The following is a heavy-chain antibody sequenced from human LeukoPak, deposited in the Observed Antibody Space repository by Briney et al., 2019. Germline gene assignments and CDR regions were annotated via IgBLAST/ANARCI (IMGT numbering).Heavy chain of an antibody. CDR3: ARDRGDFWSGINWFDP. Sequence: SVKVSCKASGATFSSYAISWVRQAPGQGLEWMGGIIPIFGTANYAQKFQGRVTITTDESTSTAYMELSSLRSEDTAVYYCARDRGDFWSGINWFDPWGQGTLVTVSS. CDR2: IIPIFGTA. CDR1: GATFSSYA. V-gene: IGHV1-69*05. J-gene: IGHJ5*02. D-gene: IGHD3-3*01.